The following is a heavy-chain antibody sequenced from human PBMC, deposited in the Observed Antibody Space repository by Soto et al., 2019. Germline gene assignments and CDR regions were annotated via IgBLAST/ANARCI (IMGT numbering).Heavy chain of an antibody. D-gene: IGHD2-21*01. V-gene: IGHV2-5*02. CDR3: VEGHSAPICGH. CDR1: GFSFSTSGVG. CDR2: IYWDDDK. J-gene: IGHJ1*01. Sequence: VSGPTLVNPTHTLTLTCTFSGFSFSTSGVGVGWIRRPPGKALEWLALIYWDDDKRYSPSLKSRLTITKVTSKNQVVLTMTNMDHVYTATYYCVEGHSAPICGHWGQVTLVTVSS.